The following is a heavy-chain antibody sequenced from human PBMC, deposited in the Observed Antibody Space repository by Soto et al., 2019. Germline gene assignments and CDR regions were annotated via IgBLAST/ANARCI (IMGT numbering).Heavy chain of an antibody. CDR1: GFTFSSYA. CDR3: AKDTRYGDYVRWFDS. CDR2: ITGSGGRT. V-gene: IGHV3-23*01. D-gene: IGHD4-17*01. J-gene: IGHJ5*01. Sequence: EVHLLESGGGLVQPGGSLRLSCEASGFTFSSYAMTWVRQAPGRGLEGVSGITGSGGRTYYADSVKGRFTISRDNSTSTRYRKMNSLRAEDTAVYYCAKDTRYGDYVRWFDSWGQGTLVTVSS.